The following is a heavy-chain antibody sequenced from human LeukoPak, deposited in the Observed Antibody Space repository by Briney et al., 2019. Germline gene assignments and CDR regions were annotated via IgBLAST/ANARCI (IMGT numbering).Heavy chain of an antibody. J-gene: IGHJ1*01. CDR2: IYYSGRT. Sequence: SETLSLTCTVSGDSIRSSSYYWDWIRQPPGKGLEWIGTIYYSGRTYYNPSLKSRVTISIDTSKNQFSLKLTSVTAADTAVYYCARRRYYDSSGYLDWGQGTLLTASS. V-gene: IGHV4-39*01. CDR3: ARRRYYDSSGYLD. D-gene: IGHD3-22*01. CDR1: GDSIRSSSYY.